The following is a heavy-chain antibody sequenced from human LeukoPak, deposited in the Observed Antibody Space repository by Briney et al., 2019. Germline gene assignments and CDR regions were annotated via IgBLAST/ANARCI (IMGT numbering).Heavy chain of an antibody. CDR2: ISGSGAFT. CDR3: AKAQGAWAFDY. J-gene: IGHJ4*02. D-gene: IGHD7-27*01. CDR1: GFTFSSYA. Sequence: PGGSLRLSCAASGFTFSSYAMTWVRQVPGKGLEWVSAISGSGAFTYYADSVKGRFTISRDNSKSTVYLQMNSLRAEDTAVYYCAKAQGAWAFDYWGQGTLVTVSS. V-gene: IGHV3-23*01.